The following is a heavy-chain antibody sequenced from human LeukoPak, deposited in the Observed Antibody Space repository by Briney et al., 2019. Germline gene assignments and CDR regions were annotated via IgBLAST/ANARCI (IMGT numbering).Heavy chain of an antibody. CDR3: AREHWAAPDH. CDR1: GFTFSSYS. J-gene: IGHJ4*02. CDR2: ISSSSSYI. Sequence: GESLRLSCAASGFTFSSYSMNWVRRAPGKGLEWVSSISSSSSYIYYADSVKGRFTISRDNAKSSMYLEMNSLRAEDTAVYYCAREHWAAPDHWGQGTLVTVSP. D-gene: IGHD3-16*01. V-gene: IGHV3-21*04.